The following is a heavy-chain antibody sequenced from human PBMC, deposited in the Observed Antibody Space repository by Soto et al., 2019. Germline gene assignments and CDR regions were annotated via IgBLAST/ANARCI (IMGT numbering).Heavy chain of an antibody. CDR2: IYPSDSDT. CDR3: ARGGVSTRTFDY. D-gene: IGHD3-3*01. Sequence: VESLKISCKGSGYNFAGYWIAWVRQMPVKGLELIGIIYPSDSDTRYRPSFRGQVTISADKSISSAYLQLSSLRASDTAMYYCARGGVSTRTFDYWGQGTPVTVSS. V-gene: IGHV5-51*01. J-gene: IGHJ4*02. CDR1: GYNFAGYW.